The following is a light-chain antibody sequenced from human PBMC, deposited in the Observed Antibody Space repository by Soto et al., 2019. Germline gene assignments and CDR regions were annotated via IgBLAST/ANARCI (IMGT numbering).Light chain of an antibody. CDR2: AAS. CDR3: QQSYSAPYT. V-gene: IGKV1-39*01. J-gene: IGKJ2*01. Sequence: DIQMTQSPSSLSASVGDRVTITCRASQSIYSSLNWYHQKPGKATKLLIYAASNLHSGVPSRFSGSGSGTDVSRSSSSLQPEEFATYYCQQSYSAPYTFGQGTKLEI. CDR1: QSIYSS.